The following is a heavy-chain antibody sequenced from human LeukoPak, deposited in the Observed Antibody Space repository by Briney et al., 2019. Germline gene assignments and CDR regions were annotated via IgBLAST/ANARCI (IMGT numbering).Heavy chain of an antibody. V-gene: IGHV4-39*01. CDR1: GGPISSSSYY. Sequence: PSETLSLTCTVSGGPISSSSYYWGWIRKPPGKGLEWIGSIYYSGSTYYNPSLKSRVTISVDTSKNQFSLKLSSVTAADTAVYYCARRPASSGYPFDYWGQGTLVTVSS. CDR2: IYYSGST. J-gene: IGHJ4*02. CDR3: ARRPASSGYPFDY. D-gene: IGHD3-22*01.